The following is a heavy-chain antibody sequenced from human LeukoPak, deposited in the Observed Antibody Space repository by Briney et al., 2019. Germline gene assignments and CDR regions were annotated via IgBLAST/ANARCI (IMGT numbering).Heavy chain of an antibody. CDR1: GLTFSTYW. CDR3: ARDDYGDYLW. J-gene: IGHJ4*02. D-gene: IGHD4-17*01. V-gene: IGHV3-74*01. Sequence: GGSLRLSCAASGLTFSTYWMHWVRQVPGKGLVWVSRINSDGSTTSYADSVKGRFTISRDNAKNTLYLQMSSLRAEDTAVYYCARDDYGDYLWWGQGTLVTVSS. CDR2: INSDGSTT.